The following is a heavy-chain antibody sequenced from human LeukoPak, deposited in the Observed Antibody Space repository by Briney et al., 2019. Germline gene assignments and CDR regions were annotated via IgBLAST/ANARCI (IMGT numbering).Heavy chain of an antibody. V-gene: IGHV4-34*01. J-gene: IGHJ4*02. Sequence: SETLSLTCAVSGVPFSNYYWSWVRQSPRQGLEWIGEINHSGYTNYNPSLKSRVTMSIDTSKNQFSLILTSVTAADAGVYYCARAVAGHPDWGQGTLVTVSS. CDR2: INHSGYT. D-gene: IGHD6-19*01. CDR1: GVPFSNYY. CDR3: ARAVAGHPD.